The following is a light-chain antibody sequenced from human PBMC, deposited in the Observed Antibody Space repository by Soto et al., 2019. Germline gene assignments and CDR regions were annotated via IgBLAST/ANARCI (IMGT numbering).Light chain of an antibody. CDR2: EVR. CDR1: MRDVGAYNL. V-gene: IGLV2-14*01. J-gene: IGLJ3*02. CDR3: SAYTASSTLV. Sequence: QSVLTQPASVSGSAGQSITISCSGTMRDVGAYNLVSWYQQHPGTAPKLIIYEVRNRPSGISSRFSGSRSGNTASLTISGLQSEDEGDYYCSAYTASSTLVFGGGTKLTAL.